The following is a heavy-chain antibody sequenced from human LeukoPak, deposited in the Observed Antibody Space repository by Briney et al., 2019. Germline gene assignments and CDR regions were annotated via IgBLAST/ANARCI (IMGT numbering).Heavy chain of an antibody. CDR2: MNPNSGNT. D-gene: IGHD3-16*01. Sequence: GASVKASCKASGYTFTSYDINWVRQATGQGLEWMGWMNPNSGNTGYAQKFQGRVTMTRNTSISTAYMELSSLRSEDTAVYYCARVYTAGGWFDPWGQGTLVTVSS. V-gene: IGHV1-8*01. CDR3: ARVYTAGGWFDP. J-gene: IGHJ5*02. CDR1: GYTFTSYD.